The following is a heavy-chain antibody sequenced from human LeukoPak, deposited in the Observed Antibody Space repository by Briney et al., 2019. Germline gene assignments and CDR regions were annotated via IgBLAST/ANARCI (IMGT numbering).Heavy chain of an antibody. CDR3: ASQGVVVVAAIDY. D-gene: IGHD2-15*01. CDR2: IYHSGST. V-gene: IGHV4-4*02. J-gene: IGHJ4*02. CDR1: GGSISSSNW. Sequence: PSETLSLTCAVSGGSISSSNWWSWVRQPPGKGLEWIGEIYHSGSTNYNPSLKSRVTISVDKSKNQFSLKLSSVTAADTAVYYCASQGVVVVAAIDYWGQGTLVTVSS.